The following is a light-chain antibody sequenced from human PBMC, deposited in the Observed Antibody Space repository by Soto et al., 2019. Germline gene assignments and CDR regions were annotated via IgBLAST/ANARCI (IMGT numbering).Light chain of an antibody. CDR3: QVWDVSTVHYV. CDR2: DDS. J-gene: IGLJ1*01. CDR1: NIGSKT. Sequence: SYELTQPPSMSVAPEQTARITCGGNNIGSKTVHWYQQKAGQAPVLVVYDDSDRPSGIPERFSGSNSGNTATLTISRVEAGDEADYYCQVWDVSTVHYVFGTGTKLTVL. V-gene: IGLV3-21*02.